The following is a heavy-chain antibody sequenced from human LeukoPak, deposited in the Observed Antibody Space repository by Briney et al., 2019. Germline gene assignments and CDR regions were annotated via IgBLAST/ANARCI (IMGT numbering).Heavy chain of an antibody. V-gene: IGHV3-21*01. D-gene: IGHD3-9*01. J-gene: IGHJ4*02. CDR1: GFTFNFYS. Sequence: PGGSLRLSCAASGFTFNFYSMNWVRQAPGKRLEWVSSISSSSSYIYYADSVRGRFTISRDNAKNSLYLQINSLRAEDTAVYYCAKGTFDWSFPLYFDSWGQGILVTVSS. CDR3: AKGTFDWSFPLYFDS. CDR2: ISSSSSYI.